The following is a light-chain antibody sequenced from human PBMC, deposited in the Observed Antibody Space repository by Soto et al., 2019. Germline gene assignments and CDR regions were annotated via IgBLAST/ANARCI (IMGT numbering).Light chain of an antibody. V-gene: IGKV3D-15*01. Sequence: EIVMTQSPATLSVSPGERATLSCRASQSVSSNLAWYQQKTGQAPRLLIYDASTRATGIPARFTGSGSGTEFTLTISSLQSEDFAVYYCQQYNNWRTFGGGTKVEIK. CDR2: DAS. CDR1: QSVSSN. CDR3: QQYNNWRT. J-gene: IGKJ4*01.